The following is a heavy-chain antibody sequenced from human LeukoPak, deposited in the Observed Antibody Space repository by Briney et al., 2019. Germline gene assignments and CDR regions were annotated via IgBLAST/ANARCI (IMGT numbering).Heavy chain of an antibody. CDR1: GGSISSYY. CDR3: ARHRTPGSSSSGNWFDP. Sequence: SETLSLTCTVSGGSISSYYWSWIRQPPGKGLEWIGYIYYSGSTNYNPSLKSRVTISVDTSKNQFSLKLSSVTAADTAVFYCARHRTPGSSSSGNWFDPWGQGTLVTVSS. J-gene: IGHJ5*02. V-gene: IGHV4-59*08. CDR2: IYYSGST. D-gene: IGHD6-6*01.